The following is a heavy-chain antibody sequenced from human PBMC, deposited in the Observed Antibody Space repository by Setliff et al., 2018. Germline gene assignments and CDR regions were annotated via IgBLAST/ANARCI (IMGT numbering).Heavy chain of an antibody. J-gene: IGHJ5*02. CDR1: GMSFSEHY. V-gene: IGHV4-34*01. CDR3: VRGIRGHSGWFLES. CDR2: ISHTGST. Sequence: PSETLSLTCVVDGMSFSEHYWAWIRQSPGKGLEWIGEISHTGSTNYNPSLKSRVTISINTSKKQFSLKLTSVTAADTAVYHCVRGIRGHSGWFLESWGRGTLVTVSS. D-gene: IGHD6-19*01.